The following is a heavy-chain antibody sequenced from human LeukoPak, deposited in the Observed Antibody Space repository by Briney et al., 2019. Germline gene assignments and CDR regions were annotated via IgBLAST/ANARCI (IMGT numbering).Heavy chain of an antibody. Sequence: QPGGSLRLSCAASGFTFSSYGMHWVRQAPGKGLEWVAFIRYGGSNKYYADSVKGRFTISRDNSKNTLYLQMNSLRAEDTAVYYCAKGGAVYAKLVDYWGQGTLVTVSS. J-gene: IGHJ4*02. CDR1: GFTFSSYG. D-gene: IGHD2-8*01. V-gene: IGHV3-30*02. CDR2: IRYGGSNK. CDR3: AKGGAVYAKLVDY.